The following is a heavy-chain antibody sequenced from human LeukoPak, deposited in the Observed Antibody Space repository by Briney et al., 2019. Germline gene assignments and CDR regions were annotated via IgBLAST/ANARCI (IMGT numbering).Heavy chain of an antibody. V-gene: IGHV3-48*03. Sequence: GGSLRLSCLPSGFAFSAYEMNWVRQAPGKGLEWVSYIAGSDTTTYYADSVKGRFTIFRDNAKNSLYLQMNSLRAEDTALYYCTTLGYHLDSWGQGTLVTVSS. J-gene: IGHJ4*02. CDR1: GFAFSAYE. CDR3: TTLGYHLDS. CDR2: IAGSDTTT. D-gene: IGHD3-22*01.